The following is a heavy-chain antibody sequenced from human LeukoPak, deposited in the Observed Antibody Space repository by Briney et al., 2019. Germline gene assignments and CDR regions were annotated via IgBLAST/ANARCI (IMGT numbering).Heavy chain of an antibody. V-gene: IGHV1-18*01. Sequence: GASVKVSCKASGYTFTSYGISWVRQAPGQGLEWMGWISAYNGNTNYAQKLQGRVTMTTDTSTSTAYMALRSLRSDDTAVYYCASSGAHTYYYDSSGYYFRWGQGTLVTVSS. J-gene: IGHJ4*02. CDR1: GYTFTSYG. CDR3: ASSGAHTYYYDSSGYYFR. D-gene: IGHD3-22*01. CDR2: ISAYNGNT.